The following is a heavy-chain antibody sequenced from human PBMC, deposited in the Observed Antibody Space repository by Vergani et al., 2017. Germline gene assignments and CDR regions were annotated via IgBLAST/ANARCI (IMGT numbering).Heavy chain of an antibody. CDR3: AKAGAVGGSRPTDY. V-gene: IGHV3-64*04. J-gene: IGHJ4*02. CDR2: ISSNGGST. D-gene: IGHD6-19*01. CDR1: GFTFSSYA. Sequence: VQLVESGGGLVQPGGSLRLSCSASGFTFSSYAMHWVRQAPGKGLEYVSAISSNGGSTYYADSVKGRFTISRDNSKNTLYLQMNSLRAEDTAVYYCAKAGAVGGSRPTDYWGQGTLVTVSS.